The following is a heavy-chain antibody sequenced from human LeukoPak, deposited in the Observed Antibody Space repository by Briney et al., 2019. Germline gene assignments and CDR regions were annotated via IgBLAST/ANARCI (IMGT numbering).Heavy chain of an antibody. Sequence: GGSLRLSCAASGFTFSSYSMNWVRQAPGKGLEWVSSISSSSSYIYYADSVKGRFTISRDNAKNTLYLQMNSLRAEDTAVYYCARSGITMIVFNYWGQGTLVTVSS. CDR1: GFTFSSYS. V-gene: IGHV3-21*01. D-gene: IGHD3-22*01. CDR2: ISSSSSYI. J-gene: IGHJ4*02. CDR3: ARSGITMIVFNY.